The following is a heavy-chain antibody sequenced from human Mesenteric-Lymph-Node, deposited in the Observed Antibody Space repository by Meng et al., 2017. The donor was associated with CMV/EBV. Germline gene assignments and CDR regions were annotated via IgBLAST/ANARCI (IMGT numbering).Heavy chain of an antibody. J-gene: IGHJ5*02. D-gene: IGHD2-2*01. CDR1: GYTFGGYY. CDR2: INPNSGGT. CDR3: ARMGYCSSTSCYNWFDP. Sequence: ASVTVSCKASGYTFGGYYMHWVRQAPGEGLEWMGWINPNSGGTNYAQKFQGRVTMTRDTSISTAYMELSRLRSDDTAVYYCARMGYCSSTSCYNWFDPWGQGTLVTVSS. V-gene: IGHV1-2*02.